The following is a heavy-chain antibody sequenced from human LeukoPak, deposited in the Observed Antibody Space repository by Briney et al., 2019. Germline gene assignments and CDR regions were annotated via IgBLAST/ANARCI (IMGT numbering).Heavy chain of an antibody. CDR1: GYTFTTYG. Sequence: AASVKVSCKASGYTFTTYGINWMRQAPGQGLEWLGWISAYSGNTNYAQKLQGRVTMTTDTSTTTVYMELRSLRSDDTAVYYCARGGYYYDSSGYYHEAFDIWGQGTMVTVSS. J-gene: IGHJ3*02. D-gene: IGHD3-22*01. CDR3: ARGGYYYDSSGYYHEAFDI. CDR2: ISAYSGNT. V-gene: IGHV1-18*01.